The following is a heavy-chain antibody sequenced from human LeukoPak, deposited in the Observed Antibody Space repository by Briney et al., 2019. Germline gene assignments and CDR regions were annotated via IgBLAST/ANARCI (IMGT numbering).Heavy chain of an antibody. D-gene: IGHD6-13*01. CDR3: ARDTGRVEYSSSWHFDY. CDR2: INPNSGGT. V-gene: IGHV1-2*02. Sequence: ASVKVSCKASGYTFTGYYMHWVRQAPGQGLEWMGWINPNSGGTNYAQKFQGRVTMTRDTSISTAYMGLSRLRSDDTAVYYCARDTGRVEYSSSWHFDYCGQGTLVTVSS. CDR1: GYTFTGYY. J-gene: IGHJ4*02.